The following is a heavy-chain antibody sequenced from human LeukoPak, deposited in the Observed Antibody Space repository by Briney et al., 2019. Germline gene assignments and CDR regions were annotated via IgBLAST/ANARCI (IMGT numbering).Heavy chain of an antibody. CDR1: GYTFTSYG. CDR3: ARGEKAVVAATSRYNWFDP. J-gene: IGHJ5*02. D-gene: IGHD2-15*01. CDR2: ISAYNGNT. Sequence: GASVKVSCKASGYTFTSYGLSWVRQAPGQGLEWMGWISAYNGNTNYAQKLQGRVTMTTDTSTSTAYMELRSLRSDDTAVYYCARGEKAVVAATSRYNWFDPWGQGTLVTVSS. V-gene: IGHV1-18*01.